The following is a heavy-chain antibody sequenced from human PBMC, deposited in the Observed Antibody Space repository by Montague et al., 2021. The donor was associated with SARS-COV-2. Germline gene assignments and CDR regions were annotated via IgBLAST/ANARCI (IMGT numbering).Heavy chain of an antibody. CDR3: VVVVPAMRPRSDY. CDR2: INHSGST. V-gene: IGHV4-34*01. CDR1: DGSFSVYY. Sequence: SETLSLTCAVYDGSFSVYYWSWIRQPPGKGLEWIGEINHSGSTNYNPSLKSRVTISSDTSKNQFSLKLNSVTAADTAVYFCVVVVPAMRPRSDYWGQGTLVTVSS. D-gene: IGHD2-21*02. J-gene: IGHJ4*02.